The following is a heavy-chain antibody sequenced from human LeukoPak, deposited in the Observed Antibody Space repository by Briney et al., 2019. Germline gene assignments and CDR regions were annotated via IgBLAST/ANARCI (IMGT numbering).Heavy chain of an antibody. CDR1: GFTFSSYA. V-gene: IGHV3-30*04. CDR2: ISYDGSNK. CDR3: AGGDTKTTVTTLLAYDY. J-gene: IGHJ4*02. Sequence: GGSLRLSCAASGFTFSSYAMHWVRQAPGKGLEWVAVISYDGSNKYYADSVKGRFTISRDNSKNTLYLQMNSLRAEDTAVYYCAGGDTKTTVTTLLAYDYWGQGTLVTVSS. D-gene: IGHD4-17*01.